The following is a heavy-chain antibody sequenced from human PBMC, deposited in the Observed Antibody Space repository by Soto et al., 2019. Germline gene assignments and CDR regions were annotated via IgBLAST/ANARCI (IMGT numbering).Heavy chain of an antibody. D-gene: IGHD3-3*01. CDR1: GFTCTGYY. CDR3: ARANTIRPYYYNMDV. CDR2: INPSSGGT. J-gene: IGHJ6*02. V-gene: IGHV1-2*04. Sequence: EASVKVSCKASGFTCTGYYIHWVRQAPGQGLEWLGWINPSSGGTSYAQKFQAWITMTRDTSINTAYMELSRLRSDDTAVYYCARANTIRPYYYNMDVWGQGTTVTVSS.